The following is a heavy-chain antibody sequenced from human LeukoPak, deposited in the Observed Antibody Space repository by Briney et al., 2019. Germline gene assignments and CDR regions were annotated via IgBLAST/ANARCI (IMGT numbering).Heavy chain of an antibody. J-gene: IGHJ4*02. D-gene: IGHD3-10*01. CDR3: AMNDYYGSGSYHY. CDR1: GGSISSYY. Sequence: TSETLSLTCTVSGGSISSYYWSWIRQPPGKGLEWIGYIYYSGSTNYNPSLKSRVTISVDTSKNQFSLKLSSVTAADTAVYYCAMNDYYGSGSYHYWGQGTLVTVSS. V-gene: IGHV4-59*01. CDR2: IYYSGST.